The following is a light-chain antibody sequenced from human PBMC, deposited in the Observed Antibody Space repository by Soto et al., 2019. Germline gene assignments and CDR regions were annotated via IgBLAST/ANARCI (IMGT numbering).Light chain of an antibody. Sequence: MTQSPLSLPVTPGEPASISCKSSQSLLHSNGYNYLDWYLQKPGQSPQLLIYLGSNRASGVPDRFSGSGSGTDFTLKISRVEAEDVGVYYCMQALQTSFTFGQGTRLEIK. CDR3: MQALQTSFT. CDR2: LGS. J-gene: IGKJ5*01. V-gene: IGKV2-28*01. CDR1: QSLLHSNGYNY.